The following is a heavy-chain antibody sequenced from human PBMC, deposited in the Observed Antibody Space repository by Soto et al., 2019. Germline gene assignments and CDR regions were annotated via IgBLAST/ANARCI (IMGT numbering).Heavy chain of an antibody. CDR3: ARSSGSYSYYDMDV. V-gene: IGHV1-2*02. Sequence: ASVKVSCKASGYTFTGYYMHWVRQAPGQGLEWMGWINPNSGGTNYAQEFQGRVTMTRDTSISTAYMELSRLRSDDTAVYYCARSSGSYSYYDMDVWGQGTTVTVS. CDR1: GYTFTGYY. D-gene: IGHD1-26*01. J-gene: IGHJ6*02. CDR2: INPNSGGT.